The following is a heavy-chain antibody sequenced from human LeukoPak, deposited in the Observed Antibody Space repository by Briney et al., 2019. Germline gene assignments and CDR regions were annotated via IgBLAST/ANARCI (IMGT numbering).Heavy chain of an antibody. D-gene: IGHD2-15*01. CDR3: ARVSVVVAATFYFDY. J-gene: IGHJ4*02. V-gene: IGHV3-11*01. Sequence: PGGSLRLSCAASGFTFSDYYMSWIRQAPGRGLEWVSYISSSGSTIYYADSVKGRFTISRDNAKNSLYLQMNSLRAEDTAVYYCARVSVVVAATFYFDYWGQGTLVTVSS. CDR2: ISSSGSTI. CDR1: GFTFSDYY.